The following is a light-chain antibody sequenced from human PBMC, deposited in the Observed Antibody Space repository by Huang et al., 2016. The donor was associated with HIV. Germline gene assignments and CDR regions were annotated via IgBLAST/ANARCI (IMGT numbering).Light chain of an antibody. CDR3: QQWSDLLT. Sequence: EIVLTQSPATLSLSPGERATLSCRASQSFYNYLAWYQQKPGQAPRLLIYDTSKRATGIPARFSGSGSGTDFTLTISSLEPEDFGVYYCQQWSDLLTFGGGTKVEIK. CDR1: QSFYNY. CDR2: DTS. J-gene: IGKJ4*01. V-gene: IGKV3-11*01.